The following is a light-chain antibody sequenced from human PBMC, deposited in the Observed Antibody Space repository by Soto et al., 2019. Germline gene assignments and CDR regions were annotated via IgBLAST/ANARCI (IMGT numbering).Light chain of an antibody. CDR1: QGISHY. J-gene: IGKJ3*01. V-gene: IGKV1-27*01. CDR2: AAS. CDR3: QKYNAAPFT. Sequence: DLQMTQSPTSLSASVGDSVTITCRASQGISHYVAWYQQKPGKVPKILIYAASTLQSGVPSRFRGSATGTDFTLTITSLQPEDVATYYCQKYNAAPFTFGPGTKVDIK.